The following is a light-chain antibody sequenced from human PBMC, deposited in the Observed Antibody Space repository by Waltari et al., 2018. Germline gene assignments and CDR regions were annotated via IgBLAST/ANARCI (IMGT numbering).Light chain of an antibody. Sequence: SYVVTQSPSVSVAPGETARITCGGDNIGSKSVHWYQQRPGQAPVLVISYDRDRPSGIPERVPGANSGNTATLTISWGEADDEADYYCLVWHSTTDHHGVFGGGTKLTVL. J-gene: IGLJ2*01. CDR2: YDR. CDR1: NIGSKS. V-gene: IGLV3-21*04. CDR3: LVWHSTTDHHGV.